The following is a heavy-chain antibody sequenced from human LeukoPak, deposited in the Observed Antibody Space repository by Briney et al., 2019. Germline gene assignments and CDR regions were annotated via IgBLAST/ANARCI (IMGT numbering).Heavy chain of an antibody. CDR3: ARGGATRGRFEN. Sequence: GGSLRLSCAASGFPFDVQTMSWVRQAPGKGLDWVASMREDGTKIYYVDSVKGRFTISRDNPKNSLYLQMNSLRAEVTAVYYCARGGATRGRFENWGQGTLVTVSS. CDR1: GFPFDVQT. V-gene: IGHV3-7*01. CDR2: MREDGTKI. J-gene: IGHJ4*02. D-gene: IGHD1-26*01.